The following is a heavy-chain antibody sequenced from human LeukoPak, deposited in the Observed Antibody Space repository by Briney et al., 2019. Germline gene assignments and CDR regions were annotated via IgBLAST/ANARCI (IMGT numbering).Heavy chain of an antibody. J-gene: IGHJ4*02. D-gene: IGHD2-2*01. Sequence: SETLSLTCTVSGGSISSYYWSWIRQPPGKGLEWIGYIYYSGSTNYNPSLKSRVTISVDTSKNQFSLKLSSVTAADTAVYYCARGVPISPADFDYWGQGTPVTVSS. V-gene: IGHV4-59*01. CDR2: IYYSGST. CDR3: ARGVPISPADFDY. CDR1: GGSISSYY.